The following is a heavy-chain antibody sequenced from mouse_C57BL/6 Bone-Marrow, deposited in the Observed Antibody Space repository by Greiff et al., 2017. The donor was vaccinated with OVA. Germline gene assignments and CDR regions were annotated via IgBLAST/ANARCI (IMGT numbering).Heavy chain of an antibody. Sequence: QVQLQQPGAELVKPGASVKLSCKASGYTFTSYWMHWVKQRPGRGLEWIGRIDPNSGGTKYNEKFKSKATLTVDKPSSTAYMRLSSLTSEDSAVYYCARGVTVVATPSYYFDYWGQGTTLTVSS. CDR3: ARGVTVVATPSYYFDY. V-gene: IGHV1-72*01. CDR2: IDPNSGGT. J-gene: IGHJ2*01. D-gene: IGHD1-1*01. CDR1: GYTFTSYW.